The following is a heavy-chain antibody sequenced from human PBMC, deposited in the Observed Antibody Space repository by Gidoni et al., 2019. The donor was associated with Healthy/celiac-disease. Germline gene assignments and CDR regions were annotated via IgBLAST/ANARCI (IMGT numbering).Heavy chain of an antibody. CDR3: ARRDSSSWYPAARGYYYYGMDV. V-gene: IGHV4-39*01. D-gene: IGHD6-13*01. Sequence: QLQLQESVPGLVNPSETLSLTCTVPGGSISSSSYYWGWLRQPPGKGLEWIGSIYYSGSTSYNPSLKSRVTISVDTSKNQFSLKLSSVTAADTAVYYCARRDSSSWYPAARGYYYYGMDVWGQGTTVTVSS. J-gene: IGHJ6*02. CDR1: GGSISSSSYY. CDR2: IYYSGST.